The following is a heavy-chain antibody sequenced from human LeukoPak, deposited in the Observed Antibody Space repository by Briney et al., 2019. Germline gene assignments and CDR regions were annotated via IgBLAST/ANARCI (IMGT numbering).Heavy chain of an antibody. CDR1: GFSFPNYW. J-gene: IGHJ5*02. Sequence: GGPLRLPCGASGFSFPNYWMRGVRQAPGKGLEGVAKVKEDGTTKQYAYSWKGRITTSRDNAKNSLYLQMDSLRAEDTAVYYCVSQEAVPPWGQGTLVSASS. D-gene: IGHD3-10*01. CDR3: VSQEAVPP. CDR2: VKEDGTTK. V-gene: IGHV3-7*01.